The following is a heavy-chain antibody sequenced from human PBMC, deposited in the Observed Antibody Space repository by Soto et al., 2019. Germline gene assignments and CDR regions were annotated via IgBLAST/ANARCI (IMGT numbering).Heavy chain of an antibody. V-gene: IGHV7-4-1*02. CDR1: GYTFTSYA. J-gene: IGHJ6*03. CDR2: INTNTGNP. D-gene: IGHD6-6*01. Sequence: ASVKLSCKASGYTFTSYAMIWVRQAPGQGLEWMGWINTNTGNPTYAKSFTGRFDFSLDTSVRTAYLQSSSLKAEDTAVYYCERDRLHYYYYMDVWGKGTTVTVSS. CDR3: ERDRLHYYYYMDV.